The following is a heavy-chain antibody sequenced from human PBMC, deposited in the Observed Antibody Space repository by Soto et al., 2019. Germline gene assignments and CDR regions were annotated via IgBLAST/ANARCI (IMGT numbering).Heavy chain of an antibody. V-gene: IGHV1-18*01. CDR1: GYTFTSYG. D-gene: IGHD6-19*01. CDR3: ASIITGYSSGWYFY. Sequence: QVQLVQSGAEVKKPGASVKVSCKASGYTFTSYGISWVRQAPGQGLEWMGWISAYNGNTNYAQKLQGRVTMTTDKSTSTAYMELRSLRSDDTAVYYCASIITGYSSGWYFYWGQGTLVTVSS. J-gene: IGHJ4*02. CDR2: ISAYNGNT.